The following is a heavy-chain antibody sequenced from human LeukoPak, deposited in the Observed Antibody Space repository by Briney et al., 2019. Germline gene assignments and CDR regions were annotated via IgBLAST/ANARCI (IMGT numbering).Heavy chain of an antibody. J-gene: IGHJ5*02. CDR3: ARRLAYGSGSYYRGWFDP. CDR2: IYTSGST. D-gene: IGHD3-10*01. Sequence: SETLSLTCTVSGGSISSYYWSWIRQPPGKGLEWIGYIYTSGSTNYNPSLKSRVTISVDPSKNQFSLKLSSVTAADTAVYYCARRLAYGSGSYYRGWFDPWGQGTLVTVSS. CDR1: GGSISSYY. V-gene: IGHV4-4*09.